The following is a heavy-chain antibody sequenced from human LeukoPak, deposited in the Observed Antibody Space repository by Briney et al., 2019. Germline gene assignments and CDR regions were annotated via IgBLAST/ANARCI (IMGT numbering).Heavy chain of an antibody. CDR1: GGSTSDSY. J-gene: IGHJ6*03. CDR3: ARKNLGYCSSTSCYYYYMDV. Sequence: SETLSLTCTVSGGSTSDSYWAWIRQPPGKGLEWLGYVYYTGSTTYNPSLQSRVTISVDTSKNQFSLKLSSVTAADTAVYYCARKNLGYCSSTSCYYYYMDVWGKGTTVTVSS. V-gene: IGHV4-59*12. D-gene: IGHD2-2*01. CDR2: VYYTGST.